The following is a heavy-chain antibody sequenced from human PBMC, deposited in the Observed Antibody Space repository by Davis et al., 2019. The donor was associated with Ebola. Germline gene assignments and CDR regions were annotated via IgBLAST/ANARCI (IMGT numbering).Heavy chain of an antibody. Sequence: PGGSLRLSCAVSGYSISSGYYWGWIRQPPGKGLEWIGSIYYSGSTYYNPSLKSRVTISVDTSKNQFSLKLSSVTAADTAVYYCARARGYSSGPDYWGQGTLVTVSS. CDR2: IYYSGST. D-gene: IGHD6-19*01. V-gene: IGHV4-38-2*01. J-gene: IGHJ4*02. CDR1: GYSISSGYY. CDR3: ARARGYSSGPDY.